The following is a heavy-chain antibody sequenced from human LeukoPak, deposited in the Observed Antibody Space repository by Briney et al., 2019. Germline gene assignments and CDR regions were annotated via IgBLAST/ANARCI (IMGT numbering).Heavy chain of an antibody. J-gene: IGHJ4*02. CDR3: AGEIRDYYDSSGYADY. Sequence: SETLSLTCAVYGGSFSGYYWSWIRQPPGKGLEWIGEINHSGSTNYNPSLKSRVTISVDTSKNQFSLKVTSVTAADTAVCYCAGEIRDYYDSSGYADYWGQGTLVTVSS. D-gene: IGHD3-22*01. V-gene: IGHV4-34*01. CDR1: GGSFSGYY. CDR2: INHSGST.